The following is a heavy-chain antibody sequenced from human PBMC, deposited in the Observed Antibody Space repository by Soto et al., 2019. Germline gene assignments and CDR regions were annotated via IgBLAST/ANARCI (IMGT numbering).Heavy chain of an antibody. J-gene: IGHJ4*02. CDR2: INPSGGST. Sequence: ASVKVSCKASGYTFTSYYMHWVRQAPGQGLEWMGIINPSGGSTSYAQKFQGRVTMTRDTSTSTVYMELSSLRSEDTAVYYCARDVGDLVRGVTPAYYFDYWGQGTLVTVSS. D-gene: IGHD3-10*01. CDR1: GYTFTSYY. V-gene: IGHV1-46*03. CDR3: ARDVGDLVRGVTPAYYFDY.